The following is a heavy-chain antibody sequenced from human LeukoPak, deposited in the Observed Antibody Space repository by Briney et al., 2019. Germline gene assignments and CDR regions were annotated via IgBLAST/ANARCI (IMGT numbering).Heavy chain of an antibody. CDR3: ARGGSGWYSQGAFDI. CDR1: GFTFSNYW. J-gene: IGHJ3*02. Sequence: PGGSLRLSCGASGFTFSNYWMSWVRQAPGKGLEWVINISQDGSGKNYADSVEGRFTISRDNAKNSLYLQMNSLRAEDTAVYYCARGGSGWYSQGAFDIWGQGTMVTVSS. V-gene: IGHV3-7*01. CDR2: ISQDGSGK. D-gene: IGHD6-19*01.